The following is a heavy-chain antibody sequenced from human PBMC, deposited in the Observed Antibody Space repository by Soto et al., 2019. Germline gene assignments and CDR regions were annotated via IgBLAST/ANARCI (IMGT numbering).Heavy chain of an antibody. CDR3: ARSQGGSSSLDIYYYYYYGMDV. J-gene: IGHJ6*02. D-gene: IGHD2-15*01. CDR2: IIPIFGTA. V-gene: IGHV1-69*01. Sequence: QVQLVQSGAEVKKPGSSVKVSCKAPGGTFSSYAISWVLQAPGQGLEWMGGIIPIFGTAKHAQKFQGRVTITADEYTRTGYMELSSLRSEDTAVYYCARSQGGSSSLDIYYYYYYGMDVWGQGTTVTVSS. CDR1: GGTFSSYA.